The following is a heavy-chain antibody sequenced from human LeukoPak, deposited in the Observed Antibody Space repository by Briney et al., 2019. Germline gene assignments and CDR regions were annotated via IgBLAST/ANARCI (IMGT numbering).Heavy chain of an antibody. Sequence: GESLKISCKGSGYSFTSYWIGWVRQMPGKGLEWMGIIYPGDSDTRYSPSFQGQVTISADKSISTAYLQWSSLKASDTAMYYCARRLGSSGWFNWFDPWGQGTLVTVSS. D-gene: IGHD6-19*01. J-gene: IGHJ5*02. CDR3: ARRLGSSGWFNWFDP. CDR2: IYPGDSDT. V-gene: IGHV5-51*01. CDR1: GYSFTSYW.